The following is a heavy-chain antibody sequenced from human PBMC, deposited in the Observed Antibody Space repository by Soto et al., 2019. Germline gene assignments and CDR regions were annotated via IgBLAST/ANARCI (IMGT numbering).Heavy chain of an antibody. Sequence: PGGSLRLSCAASGFTFSSYAMHWVRQAPGKGLEWVAVISYDGSNKYYADSVKGRFTISRDNSKNTLYLQMNSLRAEDTAVYYCARDSPNPYYEGSGSGSAYYGMHARRHATPGTGPS. CDR2: ISYDGSNK. CDR1: GFTFSSYA. V-gene: IGHV3-30-3*01. CDR3: ARDSPNPYYEGSGSGSAYYGMHA. D-gene: IGHD3-10*01. J-gene: IGHJ6*02.